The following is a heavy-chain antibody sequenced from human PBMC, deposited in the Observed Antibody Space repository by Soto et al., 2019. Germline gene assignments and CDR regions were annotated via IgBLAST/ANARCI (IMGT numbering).Heavy chain of an antibody. D-gene: IGHD2-21*01. CDR1: GGSISSYY. V-gene: IGHV4-59*08. CDR3: RGGDAYKNGH. CDR2: IYYSGST. Sequence: SETLSLTCNVSGGSISSYYWSWIRQPPGKGLEWIGYIYYSGSTNYNPSLKSRVTISVDTSKNQFSLKLSSVTAADTAVYCTRGGDAYKNGHWGQGTLVTSPQ. J-gene: IGHJ4*02.